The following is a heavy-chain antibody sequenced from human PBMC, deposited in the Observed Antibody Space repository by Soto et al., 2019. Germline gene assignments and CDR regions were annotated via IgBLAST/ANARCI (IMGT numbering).Heavy chain of an antibody. CDR3: AREMGYCTTTSCHAGPLYYYMDV. CDR1: GGSISSYH. V-gene: IGHV4-59*01. Sequence: SETLSLTCTFSGGSISSYHWSWIRQPPGKGLEWIGEIYKSGSTNYNPSLNSRVTISVDTSKNQFSLKLKSVSAADTAVYYCAREMGYCTTTSCHAGPLYYYMDVWGKGTTVTVSS. D-gene: IGHD2-2*01. J-gene: IGHJ6*03. CDR2: IYKSGST.